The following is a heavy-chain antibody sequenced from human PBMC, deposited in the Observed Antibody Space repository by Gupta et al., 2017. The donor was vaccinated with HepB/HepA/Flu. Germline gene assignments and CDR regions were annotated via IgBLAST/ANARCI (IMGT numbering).Heavy chain of an antibody. CDR2: IKHSRST. CDR3: ARGALYGSGSHFDY. D-gene: IGHD3-10*01. J-gene: IGHJ4*02. Sequence: QVQLQQWGAGLLKPSESLSLTCAVYGVSFSGYYWSWIRQPPGKGLEWIGEIKHSRSTNYNPPLKSRVTISVDTSKNQFSLKLSSVTAADTAVYYCARGALYGSGSHFDYWGQGTLVTVSS. CDR1: GVSFSGYY. V-gene: IGHV4-34*01.